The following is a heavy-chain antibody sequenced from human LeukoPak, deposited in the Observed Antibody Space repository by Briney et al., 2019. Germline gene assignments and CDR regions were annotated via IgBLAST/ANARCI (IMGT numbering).Heavy chain of an antibody. CDR1: GFTFSSYW. V-gene: IGHV3-7*01. J-gene: IGHJ4*02. Sequence: PGGSLRLSCAASGFTFSSYWMSWVRQAPGKGLEWVANIKQDGSEKYYVDSVKGRFTISRDNAKNSLYLQMNSLRAEDTAVYYCARDARDYYGSSKDYFDYWGQGTLVTVSS. CDR2: IKQDGSEK. CDR3: ARDARDYYGSSKDYFDY. D-gene: IGHD3-22*01.